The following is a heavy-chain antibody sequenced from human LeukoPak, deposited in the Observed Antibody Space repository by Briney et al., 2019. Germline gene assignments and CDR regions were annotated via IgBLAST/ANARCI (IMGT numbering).Heavy chain of an antibody. J-gene: IGHJ4*02. D-gene: IGHD5-24*01. Sequence: PGRSLRLSCAASGFTFSSYAMHWVRQAPGKGLEWVVFIRYDGSNKYYADSVKGRFTISRDNSKNTLYLQMSSLRAEDTAVYYCAKAGLRDGYNSNDYWGQGTLVTVSS. V-gene: IGHV3-30*04. CDR3: AKAGLRDGYNSNDY. CDR2: IRYDGSNK. CDR1: GFTFSSYA.